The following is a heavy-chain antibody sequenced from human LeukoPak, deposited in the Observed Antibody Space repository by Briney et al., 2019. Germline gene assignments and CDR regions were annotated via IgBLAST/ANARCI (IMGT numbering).Heavy chain of an antibody. V-gene: IGHV5-51*01. CDR2: IYPGDSSI. Sequence: KVSCKAAGSTFTNYSIGWVRQLPGKGLEWMGVIYPGDSSIGYNPSSPGTVTFSAAKSITTAYLHWRSLKALDQATYYCAFRDLLSTWSGPWGEGCLVTAPS. CDR1: GSTFTNYS. CDR3: AFRDLLSTWSGP. D-gene: IGHD2-2*01. J-gene: IGHJ5*02.